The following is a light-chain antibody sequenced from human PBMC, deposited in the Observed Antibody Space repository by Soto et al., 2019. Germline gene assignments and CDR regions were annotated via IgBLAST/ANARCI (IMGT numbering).Light chain of an antibody. J-gene: IGKJ2*01. V-gene: IGKV2-28*01. CDR3: MQALQTPRT. CDR1: QSLLHSNGYNY. Sequence: DIVMTQSPLSLPVTPGEPASISCRSSQSLLHSNGYNYLDWYLQKPGQSPQLLIYLGSNRASGVPDRFSGRRSGTDFTLKISRVEAEDVGVYYCMQALQTPRTFGQGTKLEIK. CDR2: LGS.